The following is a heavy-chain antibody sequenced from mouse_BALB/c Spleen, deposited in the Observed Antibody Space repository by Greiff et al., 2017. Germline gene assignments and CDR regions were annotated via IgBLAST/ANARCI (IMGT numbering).Heavy chain of an antibody. CDR3: ARAPITTVVAPDAMDY. Sequence: EVKLVESGGGLVKPGGSLKLSCAASGFTFSDYYMYWVRQTPEKRLEWVATISDGGSYTYYPDSVKGRFTISRDNAKNNLYLQMSSLKSEDTAMYYCARAPITTVVAPDAMDYWGQGTSVTVSS. D-gene: IGHD1-1*01. J-gene: IGHJ4*01. CDR1: GFTFSDYY. V-gene: IGHV5-4*02. CDR2: ISDGGSYT.